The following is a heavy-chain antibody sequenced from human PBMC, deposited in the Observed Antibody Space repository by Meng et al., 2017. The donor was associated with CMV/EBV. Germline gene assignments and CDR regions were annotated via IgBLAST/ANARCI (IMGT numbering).Heavy chain of an antibody. CDR2: ISWDGGST. D-gene: IGHD5-12*01. J-gene: IGHJ4*02. V-gene: IGHV3-43*01. CDR3: AKDIGATIGRGAIDY. CDR1: GFTFDDYT. Sequence: GESLKISCAASGFTFDDYTMHWVRQAPGKGLEWVSLISWDGGSTYYADSVKGRFTISRDNSKNSLYLQMNSLRTEDTALYYCAKDIGATIGRGAIDYWGQGAPVTVSS.